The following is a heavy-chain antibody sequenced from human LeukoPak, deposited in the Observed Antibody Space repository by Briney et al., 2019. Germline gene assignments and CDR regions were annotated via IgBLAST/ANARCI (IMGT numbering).Heavy chain of an antibody. Sequence: GGSLRLSCAASGFTFSSYEMNWVRQAPGKGLEWVSYISSSGSTIYYADSVKGRFTISRDNAKNSLYLQMNSLRAEDPAVYYCERDKGVVPAATSFDYWGQGTLVTVSS. CDR1: GFTFSSYE. D-gene: IGHD2-2*01. V-gene: IGHV3-48*03. CDR3: ERDKGVVPAATSFDY. CDR2: ISSSGSTI. J-gene: IGHJ4*02.